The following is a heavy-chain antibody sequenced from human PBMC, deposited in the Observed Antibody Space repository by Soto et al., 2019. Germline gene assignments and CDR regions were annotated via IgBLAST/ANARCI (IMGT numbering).Heavy chain of an antibody. D-gene: IGHD2-15*01. CDR3: ARARYCSGGSCYWFDP. V-gene: IGHV1-69*02. CDR1: GGTFSSYT. J-gene: IGHJ5*02. CDR2: IIPILGIA. Sequence: ASVKVSCKASGGTFSSYTISWVRQAPGQGLEWMGRIIPILGIANYAQKFQGRFTITADKSTSTAYMELSSLRSEDTAVYYCARARYCSGGSCYWFDPWGQGTLVTVSS.